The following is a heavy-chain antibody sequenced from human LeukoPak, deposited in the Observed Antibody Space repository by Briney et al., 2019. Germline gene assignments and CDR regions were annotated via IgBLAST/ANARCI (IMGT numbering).Heavy chain of an antibody. CDR3: ARDGTYYDSSGYYYVLDY. Sequence: GGSLRLSCAASGFTFSSYWMSWVRQAPGKGLEWVAVISYDGSNKYYADSVKGRFTISRDNSKNTLYLQMNSLRAEDTAVYYCARDGTYYDSSGYYYVLDYWGQGTLVTVSS. V-gene: IGHV3-30*01. J-gene: IGHJ4*02. CDR1: GFTFSSYW. CDR2: ISYDGSNK. D-gene: IGHD3-22*01.